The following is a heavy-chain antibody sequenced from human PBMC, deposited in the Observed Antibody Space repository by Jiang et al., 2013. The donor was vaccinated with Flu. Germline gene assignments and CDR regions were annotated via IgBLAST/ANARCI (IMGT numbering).Heavy chain of an antibody. CDR3: ACLDYYYYGMDV. CDR2: ISAYNGNT. Sequence: SVKVSCKASGYTFTNYAIHWVRQAPGQGLEWMGWISAYNGNTNYAQKLQGRVTMTTDTSTSTAYMELRSLRSDDTAVYYCACLDYYYYGMDVWGQGTTVTVSS. V-gene: IGHV1-18*01. J-gene: IGHJ6*02. CDR1: GYTFTNYA.